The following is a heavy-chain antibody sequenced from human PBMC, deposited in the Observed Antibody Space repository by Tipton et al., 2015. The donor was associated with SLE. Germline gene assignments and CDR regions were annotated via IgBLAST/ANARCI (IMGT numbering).Heavy chain of an antibody. CDR3: ARDTVSYYYDSSGLDY. J-gene: IGHJ4*02. CDR1: GYSISSGGLS. Sequence: TLSLTCAVSGYSISSGGLSWSWIRHPPGKGLEWIGFIYHSGSTYYNPSLQSRVTISVDTSKNQFSLKLSSVTAADTAVYYCARDTVSYYYDSSGLDYWGQGTLVTVSS. D-gene: IGHD3-22*01. V-gene: IGHV4-30-2*01. CDR2: IYHSGST.